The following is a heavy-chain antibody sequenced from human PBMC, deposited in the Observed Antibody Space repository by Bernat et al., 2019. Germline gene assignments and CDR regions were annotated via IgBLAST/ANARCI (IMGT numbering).Heavy chain of an antibody. D-gene: IGHD3-3*01. CDR1: GGSISSSSYY. CDR2: IYYSGST. J-gene: IGHJ4*02. CDR3: ARLEYYDCWSGPGYFDY. Sequence: QLQLQESGPGLVKPSETLSLTCTVSGGSISSSSYYWGWIRQPPGKGLEWIGSIYYSGSTYYNPSLKSRVTISVDTSKNQFSLKLSSVTAADTAVYYCARLEYYDCWSGPGYFDYWGQGTLVTVSS. V-gene: IGHV4-39*01.